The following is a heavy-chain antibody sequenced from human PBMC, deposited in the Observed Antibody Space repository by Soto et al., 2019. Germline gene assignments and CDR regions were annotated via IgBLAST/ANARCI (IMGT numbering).Heavy chain of an antibody. CDR2: ISDDGITK. V-gene: IGHV3-30-3*01. Sequence: QVQLVESGGGVVQPGGSLRLSCAASGFSFGNHVMHWIRQSTGKVLEWVAVISDDGITKYHADSVQGRFTISRDNSKNTLFLEMNSLRAEDTAMYSCSGFQRPGDYWGQGTLVTVSS. J-gene: IGHJ4*02. CDR3: SGFQRPGDY. D-gene: IGHD3-10*01. CDR1: GFSFGNHV.